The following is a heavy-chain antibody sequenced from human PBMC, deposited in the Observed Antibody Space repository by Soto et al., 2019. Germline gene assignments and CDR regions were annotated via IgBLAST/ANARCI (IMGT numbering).Heavy chain of an antibody. Sequence: ASVKVSCKASGYTFTSYAMHWVRQAPGQRLEWMGWINAGNGNTKYSQKFQGRVTMTRDTSTSTVYMEPSSLRSEDTAVYYCARDRAHCSGGSCIPDAFDIWGQGTMVTVSS. CDR2: INAGNGNT. CDR1: GYTFTSYA. D-gene: IGHD2-15*01. J-gene: IGHJ3*02. V-gene: IGHV1-3*01. CDR3: ARDRAHCSGGSCIPDAFDI.